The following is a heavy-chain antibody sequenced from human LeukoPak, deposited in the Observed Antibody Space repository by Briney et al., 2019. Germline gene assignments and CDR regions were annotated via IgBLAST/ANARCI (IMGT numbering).Heavy chain of an antibody. Sequence: SVKVSCKASGGTFSSYAISWVRQAPGQGLEWMGGIIPIFGTANYAQKFQGRVTITADESTSTAYMELSSLRSEDTAVYYCARQNDFWSGNFLWNWGQGTLVTVSS. CDR3: ARQNDFWSGNFLWN. CDR1: GGTFSSYA. J-gene: IGHJ1*01. CDR2: IIPIFGTA. D-gene: IGHD3-3*01. V-gene: IGHV1-69*13.